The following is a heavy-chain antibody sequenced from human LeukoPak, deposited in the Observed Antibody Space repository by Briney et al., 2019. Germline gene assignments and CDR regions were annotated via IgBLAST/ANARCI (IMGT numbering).Heavy chain of an antibody. Sequence: GGSLRLSCAASGFIFSNYGMHWVRQAPGKGLEWVAFIRYDGSREYYADPVKGRFTISRDNSKNTLYLQMHSLRAEDTAVYYCAKDANSGWSYFDYWGQGTLVTVSS. V-gene: IGHV3-30*02. J-gene: IGHJ4*02. CDR3: AKDANSGWSYFDY. CDR1: GFIFSNYG. D-gene: IGHD6-19*01. CDR2: IRYDGSRE.